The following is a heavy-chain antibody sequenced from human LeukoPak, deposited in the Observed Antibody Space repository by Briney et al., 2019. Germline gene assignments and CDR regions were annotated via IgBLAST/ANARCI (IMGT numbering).Heavy chain of an antibody. CDR2: INPNSGGT. V-gene: IGHV1-2*02. J-gene: IGHJ4*02. CDR1: GYTFTGYY. CDR3: ARDMVGATLLFDY. Sequence: ASVKVSCKASGYTFTGYYMHWVRQAPGQGLEWMGWINPNSGGTNYAQKFQGRVTMTRGTSISTAYMELSRLRSDDTAVYYCARDMVGATLLFDYWGQGTLVTVSS. D-gene: IGHD1-26*01.